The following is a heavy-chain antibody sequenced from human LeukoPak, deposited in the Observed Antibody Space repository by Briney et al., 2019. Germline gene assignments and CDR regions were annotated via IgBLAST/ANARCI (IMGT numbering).Heavy chain of an antibody. CDR1: GFTFTSYA. D-gene: IGHD1-26*01. V-gene: IGHV3-30-3*01. Sequence: GRSLRLSCAASGFTFTSYAVHWVRLAPGKGLEWVAVISYDGSNKYYADSVKGRFTISGDNSKNTLYLQMNSLRAEDTAVYYCARGSTGSGTYSTLDYWGQGTLVTVSS. CDR3: ARGSTGSGTYSTLDY. J-gene: IGHJ4*02. CDR2: ISYDGSNK.